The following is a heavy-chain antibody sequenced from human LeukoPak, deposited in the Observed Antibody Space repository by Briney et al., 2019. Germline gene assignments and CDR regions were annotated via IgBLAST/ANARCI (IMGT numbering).Heavy chain of an antibody. CDR1: GYTFTSYD. V-gene: IGHV1-8*01. CDR3: AKVANTRGNWFDP. CDR2: MNPNSGNT. Sequence: ASVKVSCKASGYTFTSYDINWVRQAPGQGLEWVGWMNPNSGNTAYAQKFQGRVTMTRSTSTSTAYMELSSLRSEDTAVYYCAKVANTRGNWFDPWGQGTLVTVSS. J-gene: IGHJ5*02. D-gene: IGHD3-3*01.